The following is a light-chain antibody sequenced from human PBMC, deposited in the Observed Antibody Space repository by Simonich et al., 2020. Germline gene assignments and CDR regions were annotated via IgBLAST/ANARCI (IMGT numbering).Light chain of an antibody. Sequence: QSALPQPASVSGSPGQTITISCTGPSSDVGGYNYVSWYQQHPGKAPKLMIYDDSKRPSGVSNRFSGSKSVNTASLTISGLQAEDEADYYCSSYTSSSTWVFGGGTKLTVL. CDR3: SSYTSSSTWV. J-gene: IGLJ3*02. V-gene: IGLV2-14*01. CDR2: DDS. CDR1: SSDVGGYNY.